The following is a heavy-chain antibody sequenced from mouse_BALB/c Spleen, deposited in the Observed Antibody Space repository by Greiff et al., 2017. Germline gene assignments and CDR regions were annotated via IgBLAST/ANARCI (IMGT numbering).Heavy chain of an antibody. CDR3: ARPYYYYGSTYAMDY. CDR1: GFSLASYG. CDR2: IWSGGST. J-gene: IGHJ4*01. Sequence: VHLVESGPGLVQPSQSLSITCTVSGFSLASYGVHWVRQSPGKGLEWLGVIWSGGSTDYNAAFISRLSISKDNSKSQVFFKMNSLQANDTAIYYCARPYYYYGSTYAMDYWGQGTSVTVSS. V-gene: IGHV2-2*02. D-gene: IGHD1-1*01.